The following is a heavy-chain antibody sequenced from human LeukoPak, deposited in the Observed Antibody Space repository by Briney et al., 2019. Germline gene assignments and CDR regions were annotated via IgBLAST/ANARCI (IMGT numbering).Heavy chain of an antibody. CDR1: GFTFSSYS. D-gene: IGHD2-15*01. J-gene: IGHJ4*02. CDR3: ARDRGFFCGGGSCYSRAHFDY. Sequence: GGSLRLSCAASGFTFSSYSMNWVRQAPGKGLEWVSSISSSSSYIYYADSVKGRFTISRDNAKNSLYLQMNSLRAEDTAVYYCARDRGFFCGGGSCYSRAHFDYWGQGTLVTVSS. CDR2: ISSSSSYI. V-gene: IGHV3-21*01.